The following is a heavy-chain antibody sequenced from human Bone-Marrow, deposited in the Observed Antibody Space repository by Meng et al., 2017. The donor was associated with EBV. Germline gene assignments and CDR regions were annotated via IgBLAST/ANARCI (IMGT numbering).Heavy chain of an antibody. J-gene: IGHJ4*02. Sequence: QITLTESGPPVINPTQTLTLTCTFSGFSLSTSGMSVAWIRQPPGKALEWLALIYWDDETRYSPALKNRLTVTKDSSKNQVVFRMANLDPADTATYYCAHRRSDSGWFGYWGQGTLVTVSS. CDR2: IYWDDET. CDR1: GFSLSTSGMS. D-gene: IGHD6-19*01. V-gene: IGHV2-5*02. CDR3: AHRRSDSGWFGY.